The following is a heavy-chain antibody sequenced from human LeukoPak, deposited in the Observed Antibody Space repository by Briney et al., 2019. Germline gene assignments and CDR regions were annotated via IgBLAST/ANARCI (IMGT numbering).Heavy chain of an antibody. CDR1: GYRFTSYW. D-gene: IGHD5-24*01. J-gene: IGHJ4*02. V-gene: IGHV5-51*01. Sequence: GESLKISFKGSGYRFTSYWIGWVRPMPGKGLEWMGIIYPGDSDTRYSPSFQGQVTISADKSIRTAYLQWSSLKASDTAMYYCARPSRDGYNFDYWGQGTLVTVSS. CDR3: ARPSRDGYNFDY. CDR2: IYPGDSDT.